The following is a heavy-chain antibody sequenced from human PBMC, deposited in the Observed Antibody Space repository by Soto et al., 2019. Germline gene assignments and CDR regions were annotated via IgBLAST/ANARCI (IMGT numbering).Heavy chain of an antibody. V-gene: IGHV2-5*02. CDR2: IYWDDDK. J-gene: IGHJ4*02. D-gene: IGHD3-3*01. Sequence: QITLNESGPTVVKPAETLTLTCTFSGFSLTTSGVGVGWIRQSPGKAPEWLALIYWDDDKRYSASLKSRLTITKDTSKNQLVLTMASVDPVDTATYYCAHRILRTVFGLVTTTAIYFDFWGQGTPVVVSS. CDR3: AHRILRTVFGLVTTTAIYFDF. CDR1: GFSLTTSGVG.